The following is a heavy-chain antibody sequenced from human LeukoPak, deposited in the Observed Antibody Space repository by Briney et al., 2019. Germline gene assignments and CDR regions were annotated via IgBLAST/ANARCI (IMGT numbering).Heavy chain of an antibody. J-gene: IGHJ3*02. Sequence: SETLSLTCTVSGDSIRSYYWSWIRQPPGKGLEWIGYIYYSGSTKYNPSLKSRVTISVDTSKNQFSLKLSSVTAADTAVYYCARRSRWFTFDIWGQGTMVTVSS. CDR3: ARRSRWFTFDI. CDR1: GDSIRSYY. CDR2: IYYSGST. V-gene: IGHV4-59*08. D-gene: IGHD6-13*01.